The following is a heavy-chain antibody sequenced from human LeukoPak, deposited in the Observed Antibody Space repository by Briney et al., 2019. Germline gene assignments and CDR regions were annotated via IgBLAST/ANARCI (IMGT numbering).Heavy chain of an antibody. D-gene: IGHD1-26*01. CDR1: GYTFTSYD. V-gene: IGHV1-8*03. Sequence: ASVKVSCKASGYTFTSYDINWVRQASGRGLEGMGWMNPNSGNTGYAQRFQGRVTITRNTSISTAYMELSSLRSEDTAVYYCAKKYSGNYPFDHWGQGTLVTVSS. CDR2: MNPNSGNT. CDR3: AKKYSGNYPFDH. J-gene: IGHJ4*02.